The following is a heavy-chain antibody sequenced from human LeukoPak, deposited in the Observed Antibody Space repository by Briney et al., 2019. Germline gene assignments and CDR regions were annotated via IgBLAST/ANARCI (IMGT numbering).Heavy chain of an antibody. J-gene: IGHJ4*02. V-gene: IGHV3-30-3*01. CDR2: ISYDGSNK. D-gene: IGHD6-13*01. Sequence: GGSLRLPCAASGFTFSSYAMHWVRQAPGKGLEWVAVISYDGSNKYYADSVKGRFTISRDNSKNTLYLQMNSLRAEDTAVYYCARAPGSRAFDYWGQGTLVTVSS. CDR3: ARAPGSRAFDY. CDR1: GFTFSSYA.